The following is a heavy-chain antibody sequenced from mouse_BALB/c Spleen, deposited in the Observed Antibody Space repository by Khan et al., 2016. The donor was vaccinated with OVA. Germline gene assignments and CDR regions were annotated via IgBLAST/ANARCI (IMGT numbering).Heavy chain of an antibody. CDR1: GSSITSDYA. CDR3: ARRAYYGNWYFDV. CDR2: ISYSGST. D-gene: IGHD2-1*01. J-gene: IGHJ1*01. Sequence: EVQLVESGPGLVKPSQSLSLTCTVTGSSITSDYAWNWIRQFPGNKLEWMGYISYSGSTSYNPSLKSRISITRNTTKNQFFLQLNSVTSEDTATYYCARRAYYGNWYFDVGGAGTTVTVSS. V-gene: IGHV3-2*02.